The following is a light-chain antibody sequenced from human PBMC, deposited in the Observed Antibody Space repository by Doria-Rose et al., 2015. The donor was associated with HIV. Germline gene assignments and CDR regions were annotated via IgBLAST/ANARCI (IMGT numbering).Light chain of an antibody. CDR3: QQYNSYSVWT. Sequence: DIRMTQSPSTLSASVGDSVTITCRASQSITRWLAWYQQKPGKAPKLLTHKASLLESGVLSRFSGSGSGTEFTLTSSSLQPDDFATHYCQQYNSYSVWTFGPGTKLEIK. V-gene: IGKV1-5*03. CDR2: KAS. J-gene: IGKJ2*02. CDR1: QSITRW.